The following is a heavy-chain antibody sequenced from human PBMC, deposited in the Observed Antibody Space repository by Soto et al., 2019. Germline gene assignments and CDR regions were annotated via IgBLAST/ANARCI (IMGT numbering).Heavy chain of an antibody. CDR3: AKFGASVSYFQSDY. CDR2: ISGTGSRT. J-gene: IGHJ4*02. CDR1: GFPFINFA. Sequence: GGSLRLSCAASGFPFINFAMSWVRQSPGKGLEWVSAISGTGSRTWYADSVRGRFTVSRDNSKNTLYLQMNSLRDEDTAVYYCAKFGASVSYFQSDYRGRGTRFTASS. V-gene: IGHV3-23*01. D-gene: IGHD3-10*01.